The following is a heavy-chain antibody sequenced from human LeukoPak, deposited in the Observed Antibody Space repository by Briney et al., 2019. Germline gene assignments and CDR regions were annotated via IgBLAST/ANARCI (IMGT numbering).Heavy chain of an antibody. CDR3: ASGDYGDFSRFDF. Sequence: ASVKVSCKASGYTFTTYGINWVRQAPGQGLEWMGWINPNSGGTNYAQKFQGRVTMTRDTSISTAYMELSGLRSDDTAVYYCASGDYGDFSRFDFWGQGTLVTVSS. CDR2: INPNSGGT. CDR1: GYTFTTYG. D-gene: IGHD4-17*01. J-gene: IGHJ4*02. V-gene: IGHV1-2*02.